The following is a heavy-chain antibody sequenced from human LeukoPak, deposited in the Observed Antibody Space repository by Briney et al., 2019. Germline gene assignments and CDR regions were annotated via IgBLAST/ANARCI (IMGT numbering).Heavy chain of an antibody. V-gene: IGHV4-59*01. J-gene: IGHJ4*02. Sequence: SETLSLTCTVSGGSISSYYWSWIRQPPGKGLEWIGYIYYSGSTNYNPSLKSRVTISVDTSKNQFSLKLSSVTAADTAVYYCARGVSSGYYHYFDYWGQGTLVTVSS. CDR1: GGSISSYY. D-gene: IGHD3-22*01. CDR3: ARGVSSGYYHYFDY. CDR2: IYYSGST.